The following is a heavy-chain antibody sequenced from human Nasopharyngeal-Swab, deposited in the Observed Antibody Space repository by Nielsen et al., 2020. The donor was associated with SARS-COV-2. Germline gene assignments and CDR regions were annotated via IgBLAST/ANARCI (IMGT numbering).Heavy chain of an antibody. CDR2: VTGSGYGT. J-gene: IGHJ3*02. CDR1: GFTFSSYA. CDR3: ARKDVFAYGVDAFDI. V-gene: IGHV3-23*01. Sequence: GESLKISCAASGFTFSSYAMTWVRQAPGKGLEWVSVVTGSGYGTDYADSVKGRFTISRDNAKNTLYLQMNSLRADDTAVYYCARKDVFAYGVDAFDIWGQGTMVTVSS. D-gene: IGHD3-10*01.